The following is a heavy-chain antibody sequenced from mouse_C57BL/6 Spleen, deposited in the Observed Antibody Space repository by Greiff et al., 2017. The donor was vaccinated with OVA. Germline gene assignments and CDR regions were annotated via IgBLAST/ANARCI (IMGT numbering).Heavy chain of an antibody. Sequence: EVKLVESGPGLVKPSQSLSLTCSVTGYSITSGYYWNWIRQFPGNKLEWMGYISYDGSNNYNPSLKNRISITRDTSKNQFFLKLNSVTTEDTATYYCARRYGSSYVDYFDYWGQGTTLTVSS. J-gene: IGHJ2*01. CDR1: GYSITSGYY. CDR2: ISYDGSN. D-gene: IGHD1-1*01. V-gene: IGHV3-6*01. CDR3: ARRYGSSYVDYFDY.